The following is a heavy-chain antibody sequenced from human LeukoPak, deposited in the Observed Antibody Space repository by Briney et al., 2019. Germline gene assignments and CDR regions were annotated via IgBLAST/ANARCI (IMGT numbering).Heavy chain of an antibody. CDR2: INPNSGGT. CDR1: GYTFTGYY. V-gene: IGHV1-2*02. CDR3: ARDGYYGSGSYGFNY. J-gene: IGHJ4*02. Sequence: GASVKVSCKASGYTFTGYYMHWVRQAPGQGLEWMGWINPNSGGTNYAQKFQGRVTMTRDTSISTAYMELSRLRSDDTAVYYCARDGYYGSGSYGFNYWGQGTLVTVSS. D-gene: IGHD3-10*01.